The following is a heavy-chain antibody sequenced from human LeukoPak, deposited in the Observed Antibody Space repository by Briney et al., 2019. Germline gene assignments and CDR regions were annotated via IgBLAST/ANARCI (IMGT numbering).Heavy chain of an antibody. CDR2: IYYSGST. J-gene: IGHJ4*02. V-gene: IGHV4-39*01. CDR1: GGSISSSSYY. CDR3: ARLVYDFWSGLIDF. D-gene: IGHD3-3*01. Sequence: SETLSLTCTVSGGSISSSSYYWGWIRQPPGKGLVWIGSIYYSGSTYYNPSLKSRVTISVDTSKNQFSLKLSSVTAADTAVYYCARLVYDFWSGLIDFWGQGTLVTVSS.